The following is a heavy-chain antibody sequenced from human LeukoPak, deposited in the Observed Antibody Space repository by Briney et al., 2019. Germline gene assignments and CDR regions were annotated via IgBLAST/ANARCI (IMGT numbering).Heavy chain of an antibody. D-gene: IGHD3-9*01. Sequence: GGSLRLSCAASKFTFSNYGMHWVRQAPGKGLEWVAVISSDGRNKYYADSVKGRFTISRDNSKNTLYLQMNSLRAEDTAVYYCAKCPSGVLRYFAPIDYWGQGTLVTVSS. CDR1: KFTFSNYG. CDR2: ISSDGRNK. J-gene: IGHJ4*02. V-gene: IGHV3-30*18. CDR3: AKCPSGVLRYFAPIDY.